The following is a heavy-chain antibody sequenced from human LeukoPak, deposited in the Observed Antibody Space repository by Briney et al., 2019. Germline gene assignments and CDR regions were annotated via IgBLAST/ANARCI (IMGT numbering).Heavy chain of an antibody. J-gene: IGHJ4*02. Sequence: PSETLSLTCAVYGGSFSGYYWSWIRQPPGKGLEWIGEINHSGSTNHNPSLKSRVTISVDTSKNQFSLKLSSVTAADTAVYYCARESSGWYQGNFDYWGQGTLVTVSS. D-gene: IGHD6-19*01. V-gene: IGHV4-34*01. CDR3: ARESSGWYQGNFDY. CDR1: GGSFSGYY. CDR2: INHSGST.